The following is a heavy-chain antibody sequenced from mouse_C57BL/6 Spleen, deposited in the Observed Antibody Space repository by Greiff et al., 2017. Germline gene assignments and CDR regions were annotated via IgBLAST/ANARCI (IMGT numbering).Heavy chain of an antibody. D-gene: IGHD1-1*01. CDR3: ARTLYYYGSSYWYCDV. CDR1: GYTFTSYW. J-gene: IGHJ1*03. CDR2: INPSNGGT. V-gene: IGHV1-53*01. Sequence: QVQLQQPGTELVKPGASVKLSCKASGYTFTSYWMHWVKQRPGQGLEWIGNINPSNGGTNYNEKFKSKATLTVDKSSSTAYMQLSSLTSEDSAVYYCARTLYYYGSSYWYCDVWGTGTTVTVSS.